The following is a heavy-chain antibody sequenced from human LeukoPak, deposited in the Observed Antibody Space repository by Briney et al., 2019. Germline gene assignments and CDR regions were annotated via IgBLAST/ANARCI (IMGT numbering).Heavy chain of an antibody. CDR3: ARNDPGYWGFDY. Sequence: ASVKVSCKASGGTFSSYAISWVRQAPGQGLEWMGGIIPIFGTANYAQKFQGRVTITADESTSTAYMELSSLRSEDTAVYYCARNDPGYWGFDYWGQGTLVTVSS. V-gene: IGHV1-69*13. D-gene: IGHD2-15*01. J-gene: IGHJ4*02. CDR1: GGTFSSYA. CDR2: IIPIFGTA.